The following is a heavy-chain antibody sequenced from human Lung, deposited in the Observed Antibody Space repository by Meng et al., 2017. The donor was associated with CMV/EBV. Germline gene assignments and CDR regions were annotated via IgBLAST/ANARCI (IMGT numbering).Heavy chain of an antibody. D-gene: IGHD3-10*01. J-gene: IGHJ1*01. CDR1: GDSITNRNW. V-gene: IGHV4-4*02. CDR2: IPHRGSS. Sequence: QVHLRGAGPALGKPSETLSLTCAVSGDSITNRNWWAWVRRPPGKGLEWIGEIPHRGSSAYNPSLKSRVSMSIDKSKNQFSLKLTSVTAADTAVYHCLRRSGGSVWGQGTLVTVSS. CDR3: LRRSGGSV.